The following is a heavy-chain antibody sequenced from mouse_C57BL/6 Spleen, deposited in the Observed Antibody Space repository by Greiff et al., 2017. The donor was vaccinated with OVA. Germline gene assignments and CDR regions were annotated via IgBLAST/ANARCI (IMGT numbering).Heavy chain of an antibody. CDR3: ASGTTAGDYFDY. Sequence: EVKVEESGGGLVKPGGSLKLSCAASGFTFSSYAMSWVRQTPEKRLEWVATISDGGSYTYYPDNVKGRFTISRDNAKNNLYLQMSHLKSEDTAMYYCASGTTAGDYFDYWGQGTTLTVSS. D-gene: IGHD1-2*01. V-gene: IGHV5-4*03. CDR2: ISDGGSYT. CDR1: GFTFSSYA. J-gene: IGHJ2*01.